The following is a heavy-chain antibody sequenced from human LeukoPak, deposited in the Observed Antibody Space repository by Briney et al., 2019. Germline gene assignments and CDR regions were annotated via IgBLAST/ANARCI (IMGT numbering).Heavy chain of an antibody. Sequence: PGGSLRLSCAASGFTFSSYGMHWVRQAPGKGLEWVAVIWYDGSNKYYADSVKGRFTISRDNSKNTLYLQMNSLRAEDTAVYYCARELVGNSDFDYWGQGTLVTVSS. CDR2: IWYDGSNK. CDR3: ARELVGNSDFDY. J-gene: IGHJ4*02. D-gene: IGHD4-23*01. V-gene: IGHV3-33*01. CDR1: GFTFSSYG.